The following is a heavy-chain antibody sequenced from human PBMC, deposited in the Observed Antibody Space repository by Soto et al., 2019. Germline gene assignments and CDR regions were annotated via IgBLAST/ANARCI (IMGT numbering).Heavy chain of an antibody. CDR1: GGSFSGYY. D-gene: IGHD2-15*01. V-gene: IGHV4-34*01. CDR2: INHSGST. Sequence: SETLSLTCAVYGGSFSGYYWSWIRQPPGKGLEWIGEINHSGSTNYNPSLKSRVTISVDTSKNQFSRKLSSVTAADTAVYYCARGLGSSMGGWGQGTLVTVSS. CDR3: ARGLGSSMGG. J-gene: IGHJ4*02.